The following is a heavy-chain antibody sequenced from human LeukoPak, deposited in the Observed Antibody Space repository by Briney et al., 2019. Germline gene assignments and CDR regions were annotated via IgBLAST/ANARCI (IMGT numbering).Heavy chain of an antibody. Sequence: KPSETLSLTCTVSVGSMNSYYWSLIRHPAGKGLGWMWRMDTSRSTNYNPSPTSRVTISVDKSKNQYALKLTSVTAADRAVYYCARGTNVGGSYYTIDYWGQGNLGNVSS. CDR3: ARGTNVGGSYYTIDY. J-gene: IGHJ4*02. D-gene: IGHD1-26*01. V-gene: IGHV4-4*07. CDR1: VGSMNSYY. CDR2: MDTSRST.